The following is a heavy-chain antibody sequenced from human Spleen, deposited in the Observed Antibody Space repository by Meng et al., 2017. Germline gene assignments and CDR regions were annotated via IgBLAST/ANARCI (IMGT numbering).Heavy chain of an antibody. Sequence: QVQLQESGPGLVKTSQTLSLTCTVSGASISSANYYWSWIRQPPGKGLEWIGYISYSGSAYYNXSLKSXLTISIDTSKNQFSLKVTSVTAADTAXYYCARVSPQFDPWGQGTLVTVSS. CDR2: ISYSGSA. CDR3: ARVSPQFDP. J-gene: IGHJ5*02. CDR1: GASISSANYY. V-gene: IGHV4-30-4*01.